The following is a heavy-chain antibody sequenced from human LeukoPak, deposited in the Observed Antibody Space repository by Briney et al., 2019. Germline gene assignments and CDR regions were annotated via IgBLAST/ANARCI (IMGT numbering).Heavy chain of an antibody. Sequence: SETLSLTCTVSGGSISSSSYYWGGIREPPGKGLEWIGRIYYTGSTYYNPSLKSRVTMSVDTSKNQLSLKLNSVTAADTAVYYCASWREWLRFFDYWGQGTLVTVSS. CDR3: ASWREWLRFFDY. V-gene: IGHV4-39*07. D-gene: IGHD5-12*01. J-gene: IGHJ4*02. CDR1: GGSISSSSYY. CDR2: IYYTGST.